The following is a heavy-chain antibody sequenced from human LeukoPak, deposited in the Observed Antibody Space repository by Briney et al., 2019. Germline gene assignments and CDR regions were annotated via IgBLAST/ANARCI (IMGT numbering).Heavy chain of an antibody. CDR2: VYHTGGT. J-gene: IGHJ4*02. Sequence: ETLSLTCTVSGFSISSGYYWAWMRQPPGKGLEWIGSVYHTGGTYYNPSLKSRVTISVDTSRNQFSLRLSSVTAADTAVYYCAREEGATQDANWGQGTLVLVSS. V-gene: IGHV4-38-2*02. D-gene: IGHD1-26*01. CDR3: AREEGATQDAN. CDR1: GFSISSGYY.